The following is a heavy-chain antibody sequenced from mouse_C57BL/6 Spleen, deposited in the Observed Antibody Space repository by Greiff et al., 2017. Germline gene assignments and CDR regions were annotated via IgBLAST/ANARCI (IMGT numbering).Heavy chain of an antibody. J-gene: IGHJ3*01. CDR1: GFTFSDYG. CDR3: ARPDYDYDEFAY. D-gene: IGHD2-4*01. Sequence: EVKLVESGGGLVKPGGSLKLSCAASGFTFSDYGMHWVRQAPEKGLEWVAYISSGSSTIYYADTVKGRFTISRDNAKNPLFLQMTSLRSEDTAMYYCARPDYDYDEFAYWGQGTLVTVSA. CDR2: ISSGSSTI. V-gene: IGHV5-17*01.